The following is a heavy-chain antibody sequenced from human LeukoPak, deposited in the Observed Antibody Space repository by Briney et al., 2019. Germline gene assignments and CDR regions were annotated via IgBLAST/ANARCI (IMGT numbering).Heavy chain of an antibody. CDR1: GFTFSNYE. Sequence: GGSLRLSCAASGFTFSNYEMNWVRQAPGKGLEWVSYISSDGNIIYYADSVKGRFTISRDNARNSLYLQMNSLRAEDTAVYYCARDMVYWGQGTLVTVSS. V-gene: IGHV3-48*03. D-gene: IGHD2-8*01. J-gene: IGHJ4*02. CDR3: ARDMVY. CDR2: ISSDGNII.